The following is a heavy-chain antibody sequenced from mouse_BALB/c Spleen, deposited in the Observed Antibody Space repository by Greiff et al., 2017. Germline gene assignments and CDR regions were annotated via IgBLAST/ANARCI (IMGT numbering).Heavy chain of an antibody. CDR2: IYPYNGGT. V-gene: IGHV1S29*02. CDR3: ARQNGYYAMDY. Sequence: EVKLQQSGPELVKPGASVKISCKASGYTFTDYNMHWVKQSHGKSLEWIGYIYPYNGGTGYNQKFKSKATLTVDNSSSTAYMELRSLTSEDSAVYYCARQNGYYAMDYWGQGTSVTVSS. J-gene: IGHJ4*01. CDR1: GYTFTDYN.